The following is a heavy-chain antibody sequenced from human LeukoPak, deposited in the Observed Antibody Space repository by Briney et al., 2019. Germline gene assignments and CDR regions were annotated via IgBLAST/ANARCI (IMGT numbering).Heavy chain of an antibody. CDR1: GGSISSYY. CDR3: ARGERIYYCSSSRPFDY. V-gene: IGHV4-59*01. J-gene: IGHJ4*02. CDR2: IYYSGST. D-gene: IGHD6-6*01. Sequence: SETLSLTCTVSGGSISSYYWSWIRQPPGKGLEWIGYIYYSGSTNYNPSLKSRVTISVDTSKNQFSLKLSSVTAADTAVYYCARGERIYYCSSSRPFDYWGQGTLVTVSS.